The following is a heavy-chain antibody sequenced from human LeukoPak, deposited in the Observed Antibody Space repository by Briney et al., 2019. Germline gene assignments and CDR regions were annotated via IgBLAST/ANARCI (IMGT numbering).Heavy chain of an antibody. J-gene: IGHJ6*03. V-gene: IGHV4-59*01. D-gene: IGHD3-10*01. CDR1: GDSISNYY. Sequence: SETLSLTCTVSGDSISNYYWSWIRQPPGKGLEWIGYIYNSGSTNHNPSLKSRVTISLDTSKNRFSLKLSSVTAADTAVYYCARLQYFYGSGTNHYYYDYYMDVWGQGTLVTVSS. CDR2: IYNSGST. CDR3: ARLQYFYGSGTNHYYYDYYMDV.